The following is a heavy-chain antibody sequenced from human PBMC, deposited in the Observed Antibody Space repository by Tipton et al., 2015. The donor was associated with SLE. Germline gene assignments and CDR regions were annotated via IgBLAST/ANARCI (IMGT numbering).Heavy chain of an antibody. CDR1: GFTFSSYW. D-gene: IGHD3-22*01. V-gene: IGHV3-7*05. CDR2: IKQDGSEK. CDR3: TRPRYYDSDAYRLPPDF. J-gene: IGHJ4*02. Sequence: SLRLSCAASGFTFSSYWMSWVRQAPGKGLEWVANIKQDGSEKYYVDSVKGRFTISRDNAKNSLYLQMNSLRAEDTAVYYCTRPRYYDSDAYRLPPDFWGQGTLVTVSS.